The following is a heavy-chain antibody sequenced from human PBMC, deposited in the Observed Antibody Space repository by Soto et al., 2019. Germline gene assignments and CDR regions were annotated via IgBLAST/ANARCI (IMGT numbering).Heavy chain of an antibody. V-gene: IGHV4-39*01. J-gene: IGHJ6*02. CDR2: INSDGNT. CDR1: GVSITSSSHY. Sequence: SETLSLTCTVSGVSITSSSHYLAWIRLPPGKGLEWIASINSDGNTYSNPSLRSRVTISVDRSKNQVSLKLNSVTAADSAVYHCARGGSVLEWLVPYYYYGMDVWGQGTTVTVSS. CDR3: ARGGSVLEWLVPYYYYGMDV. D-gene: IGHD3-3*01.